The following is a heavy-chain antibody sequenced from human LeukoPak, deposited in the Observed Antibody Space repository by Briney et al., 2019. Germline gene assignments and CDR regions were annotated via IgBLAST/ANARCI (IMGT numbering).Heavy chain of an antibody. J-gene: IGHJ4*02. CDR1: GFTFRSYG. CDR3: AKDLGDCSSTSCYHS. V-gene: IGHV3-23*01. D-gene: IGHD2-2*01. Sequence: GGSLRLSCAASGFTFRSYGMSWVRQAPGKGLEWVSAISGSGSNTYYTDSVKGRFTISRDNSKNTLYLQMNSLRAEDTAVYYCAKDLGDCSSTSCYHSWGQGTLVTVSS. CDR2: ISGSGSNT.